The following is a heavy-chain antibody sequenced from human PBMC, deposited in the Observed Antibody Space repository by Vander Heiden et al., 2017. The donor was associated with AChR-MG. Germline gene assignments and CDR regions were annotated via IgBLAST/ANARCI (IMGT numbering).Heavy chain of an antibody. CDR3: GRLVAYDNSGYSLVGGRFFDY. V-gene: IGHV4-39*01. J-gene: IGHJ4*02. CDR1: GGSIRISSYY. CDR2: LSYSGST. Sequence: QLQLQESGPGLVKPSETLSLTCTVSGGSIRISSYYLGWIRPPPGKGLEWIGSLSYSGSTYYNPSRTSRVTISVDTSRNQFSLSLSYVTAADTAVYYCGRLVAYDNSGYSLVGGRFFDYWGQGILVTISS. D-gene: IGHD3-22*01.